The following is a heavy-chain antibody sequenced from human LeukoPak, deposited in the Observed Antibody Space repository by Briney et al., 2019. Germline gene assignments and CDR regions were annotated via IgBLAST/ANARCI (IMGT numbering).Heavy chain of an antibody. CDR1: GFTFGTYW. CDR2: INSDGGTT. J-gene: IGHJ4*02. Sequence: GGSLRLSCGASGFTFGTYWMHWVRQAPGKGLVWVSGINSDGGTTTYADSVKGRFTISRDNAKNTLYLQMNNLRAEDTAIYYCAKRATTGDADYFDYWGQGTLVTVSS. CDR3: AKRATTGDADYFDY. V-gene: IGHV3-74*01. D-gene: IGHD2-21*02.